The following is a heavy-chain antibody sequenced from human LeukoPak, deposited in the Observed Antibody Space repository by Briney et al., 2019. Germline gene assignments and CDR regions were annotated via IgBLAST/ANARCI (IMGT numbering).Heavy chain of an antibody. CDR3: ASNQDGDYGVFDY. V-gene: IGHV1-69*02. CDR1: GGTFSSYT. Sequence: GSSVKVSCKASGGTFSSYTISGVRQAPGQGREWMGRIIPILGIANYAQKFQGRVTITADKSTSTAYMELSSLRSEDTAVYYCASNQDGDYGVFDYWGQGTLVTVSS. CDR2: IIPILGIA. D-gene: IGHD4-17*01. J-gene: IGHJ4*02.